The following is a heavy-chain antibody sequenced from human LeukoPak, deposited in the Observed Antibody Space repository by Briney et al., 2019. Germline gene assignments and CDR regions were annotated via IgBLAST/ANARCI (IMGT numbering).Heavy chain of an antibody. D-gene: IGHD2-21*02. J-gene: IGHJ2*01. CDR3: ARRSGIVVATARPQNWYFDL. V-gene: IGHV4-39*01. CDR1: GGSISSSSYY. Sequence: SETLSLTCTVSGGSISSSSYYWGWIRQPPGKGLEWIGSIYYSGSTYYNPSLKSRVTISVDTSKNQFSLKLSSVTAADTAVYYCARRSGIVVATARPQNWYFDLWGRGTLVTVSS. CDR2: IYYSGST.